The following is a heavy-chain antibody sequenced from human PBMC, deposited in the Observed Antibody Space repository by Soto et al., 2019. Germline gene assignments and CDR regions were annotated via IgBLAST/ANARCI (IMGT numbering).Heavy chain of an antibody. J-gene: IGHJ6*02. D-gene: IGHD5-12*01. CDR3: ARALVATIYSYYYGMDV. CDR1: GYTFTSYY. V-gene: IGHV1-46*01. Sequence: ASVKVSCKSSGYTFTSYYMHWVRQAPGQGLEWMGIINSGGGNTSYAQKFQGRVTMTTDTSTSTAYMELRSLRSDDTAVYYCARALVATIYSYYYGMDVWGQGTTVTVSS. CDR2: INSGGGNT.